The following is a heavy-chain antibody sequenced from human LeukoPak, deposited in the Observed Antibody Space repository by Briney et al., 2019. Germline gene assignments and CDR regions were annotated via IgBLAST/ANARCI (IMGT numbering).Heavy chain of an antibody. CDR1: GYTFTSYY. CDR2: INPSGGST. J-gene: IGHJ3*02. CDR3: ARKGDYYDSSGDAFDI. V-gene: IGHV1-46*01. D-gene: IGHD3-22*01. Sequence: ASVKVSCKASGYTFTSYYTHWVRQAPGQGLEWMGIINPSGGSTSYAQKFQGRVTMTRDMSTSTVYMELSSLRSEDTAVYYCARKGDYYDSSGDAFDIWGQGTMVTVSS.